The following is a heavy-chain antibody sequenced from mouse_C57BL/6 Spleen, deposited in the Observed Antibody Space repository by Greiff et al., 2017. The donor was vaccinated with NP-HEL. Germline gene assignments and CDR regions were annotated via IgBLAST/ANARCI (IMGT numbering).Heavy chain of an antibody. CDR3: ARDNSNRYYYAMDY. CDR2: INPYNGGT. Sequence: EVQLQQSGPVLVKPGASVKMSCKASGYTFTGYYMNWVKQSHGKSLEWIGVINPYNGGTSYNQKFKGKATLTVDKSSSTAYMELNSLTSEDSAVYYCARDNSNRYYYAMDYWGQGTSVTVSS. J-gene: IGHJ4*01. D-gene: IGHD2-5*01. CDR1: GYTFTGYY. V-gene: IGHV1-19*01.